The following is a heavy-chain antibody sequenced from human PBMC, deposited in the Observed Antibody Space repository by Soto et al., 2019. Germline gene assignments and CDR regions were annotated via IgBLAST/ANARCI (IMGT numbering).Heavy chain of an antibody. D-gene: IGHD3-3*01. J-gene: IGHJ4*02. CDR1: GYTFTSYY. CDR3: ARDNDFWSAPNYFDY. Sequence: GASEKVSCKASGYTFTSYYMHWVRQAPGQGLEWMGIINPSGGSTSYAQKFQGRVTMTRDTSTSTVYMELSSLRSEDTAVYYCARDNDFWSAPNYFDYWGQGTLVTVSS. V-gene: IGHV1-46*03. CDR2: INPSGGST.